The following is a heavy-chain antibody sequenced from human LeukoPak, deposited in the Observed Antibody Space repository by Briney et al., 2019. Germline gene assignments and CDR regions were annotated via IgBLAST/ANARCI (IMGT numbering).Heavy chain of an antibody. J-gene: IGHJ2*01. V-gene: IGHV3-74*01. CDR1: GFTFSSYW. CDR2: INSDGSST. CDR3: ARATMVRGVIIKQYWYFDL. Sequence: GGSLRLSCAASGFTFSSYWMHWVREAPGKGLVWVSRINSDGSSTSYADSVQGRFTVSRDNAKNTLYLQMNSLRAEDTAVYYCARATMVRGVIIKQYWYFDLWGRGTLATVSS. D-gene: IGHD3-10*01.